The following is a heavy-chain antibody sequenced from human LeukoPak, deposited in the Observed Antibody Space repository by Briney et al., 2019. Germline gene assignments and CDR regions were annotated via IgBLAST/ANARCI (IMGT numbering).Heavy chain of an antibody. CDR2: ISGSGGST. CDR1: GFTFSNAW. V-gene: IGHV3-23*01. J-gene: IGHJ4*02. Sequence: GGSLRLSCAASGFTFSNAWMNWVRQAPGKGLEWVSAISGSGGSTYYADSVKGRFTISRDNSKNTLYLQMNSLRAEDTAVYYCAKDLNYGFDSWGQGTLVTVSS. D-gene: IGHD3-10*01. CDR3: AKDLNYGFDS.